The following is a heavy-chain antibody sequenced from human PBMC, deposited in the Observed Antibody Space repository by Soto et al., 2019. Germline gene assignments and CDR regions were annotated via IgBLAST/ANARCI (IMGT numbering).Heavy chain of an antibody. Sequence: SVKVSCKASGGTFSSYAISWARQAPGQGLEWMGGIIPIIGKANYAQKFQGRVTITADESTSTAYMELSSLRSEDTAVYYCARGYGIAGSSLRPFDFSCPATFVSVFS. CDR1: GGTFSSYA. D-gene: IGHD2-15*01. CDR3: ARGYGIAGSSLRPFDF. CDR2: IIPIIGKA. J-gene: IGHJ4*02. V-gene: IGHV1-69*13.